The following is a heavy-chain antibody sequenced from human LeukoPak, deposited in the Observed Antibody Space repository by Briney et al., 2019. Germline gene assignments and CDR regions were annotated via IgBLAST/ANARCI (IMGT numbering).Heavy chain of an antibody. J-gene: IGHJ4*02. CDR1: GYSISSGYY. CDR2: IYHSGST. V-gene: IGHV4-38-2*02. D-gene: IGHD3-16*02. Sequence: SETLSLTCTVSGYSISSGYYWGWVRQPPGKGLEWIGSIYHSGSTYYNPSLKSRVTISVDTSKNQFSLKLSSVTAADTAVYYCGAFGGVIVVDYWGQGTLVTVSS. CDR3: GAFGGVIVVDY.